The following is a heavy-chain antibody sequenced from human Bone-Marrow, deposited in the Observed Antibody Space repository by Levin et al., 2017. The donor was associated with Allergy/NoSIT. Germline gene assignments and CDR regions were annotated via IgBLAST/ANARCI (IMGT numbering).Heavy chain of an antibody. J-gene: IGHJ5*02. Sequence: SCVVSGFTFTDYGMHWVRQAPGKGLEWVAVIWFDGTITYYADSVRGRFTISRDDSKNTLYLEMSSLTAEDAAIYYCARGDYGDCAGRGCFDPWGQGTLVTVSS. CDR2: IWFDGTIT. CDR3: ARGDYGDCAGRGCFDP. D-gene: IGHD4-17*01. CDR1: GFTFTDYG. V-gene: IGHV3-33*01.